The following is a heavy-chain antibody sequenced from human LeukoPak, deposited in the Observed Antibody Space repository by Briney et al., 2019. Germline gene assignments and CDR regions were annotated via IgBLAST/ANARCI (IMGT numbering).Heavy chain of an antibody. J-gene: IGHJ4*02. D-gene: IGHD3-10*01. Sequence: SETLSLTCAVYGGSFSGYYWSWIRQPPGKGLEWIGEINHSGSTNYNPSLKSRVTISVDTSKDQFSLKLSSVTAADTAAYYCAISYYGSGSYADYWGQGTLVTVSS. CDR1: GGSFSGYY. CDR3: AISYYGSGSYADY. V-gene: IGHV4-34*01. CDR2: INHSGST.